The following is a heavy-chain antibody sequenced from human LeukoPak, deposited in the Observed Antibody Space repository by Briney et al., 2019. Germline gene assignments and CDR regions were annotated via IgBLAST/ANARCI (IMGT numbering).Heavy chain of an antibody. Sequence: PGGSLRLSCAASGFTFSSYAMSWVRQAPGKGLEWVSAISGSGGSTYYADSEKGRFTISRDNSKNTLYLQMNSLRAEDTAVYYCAKFIAARPHYYMDVWGKGTTVTVSS. V-gene: IGHV3-23*01. CDR1: GFTFSSYA. J-gene: IGHJ6*03. D-gene: IGHD6-6*01. CDR2: ISGSGGST. CDR3: AKFIAARPHYYMDV.